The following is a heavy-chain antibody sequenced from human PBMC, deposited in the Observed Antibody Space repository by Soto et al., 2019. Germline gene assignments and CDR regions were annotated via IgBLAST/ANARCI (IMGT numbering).Heavy chain of an antibody. V-gene: IGHV3-30*18. D-gene: IGHD1-26*01. CDR2: ISYYGSQK. J-gene: IGHJ4*02. Sequence: QVQLGESGGGVVQPGKSLRLSCEASGFTFSDYGIHWVRQAPGKGLDWVAVISYYGSQKYYADSVKGRFTISRDNSKNSLYLQMNSLRDEDTAVYYCAKDSVEFTTSPTFDHWGQGALVTVSS. CDR3: AKDSVEFTTSPTFDH. CDR1: GFTFSDYG.